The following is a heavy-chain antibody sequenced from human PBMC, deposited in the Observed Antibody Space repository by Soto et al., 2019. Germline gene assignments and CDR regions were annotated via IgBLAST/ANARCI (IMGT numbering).Heavy chain of an antibody. CDR1: GGTFSSYA. D-gene: IGHD3-10*01. V-gene: IGHV1-69*13. Sequence: SVKVSCKASGGTFSSYAISWVRQAPGQGLEWMGGIIPIFGTANYAQKFQGRVTITADESTSTAYMELSSLRSEDTAVYYCARLDGSGSYFPPRYYYGMDVWGQGTTVTVSS. CDR3: ARLDGSGSYFPPRYYYGMDV. CDR2: IIPIFGTA. J-gene: IGHJ6*02.